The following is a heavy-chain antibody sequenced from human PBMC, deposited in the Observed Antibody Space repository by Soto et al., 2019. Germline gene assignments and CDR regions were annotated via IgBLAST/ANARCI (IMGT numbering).Heavy chain of an antibody. CDR1: GYSFTTYG. Sequence: QVQLVQSGGEVKKPGASVKVSCKTSGYSFTTYGISWVRQAPGQGLEWMGWISAYNGNTNYAQKLQNRVTMTTDTSTSTTYMALRSLRSDDTALYYCAREGPAPYYYYGMDVWGQGSTVTVSS. J-gene: IGHJ6*02. CDR2: ISAYNGNT. V-gene: IGHV1-18*01. CDR3: AREGPAPYYYYGMDV.